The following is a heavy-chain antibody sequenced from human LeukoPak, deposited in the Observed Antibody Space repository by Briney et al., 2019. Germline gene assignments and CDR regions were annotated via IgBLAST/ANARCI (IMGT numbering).Heavy chain of an antibody. CDR3: ARVSDYGDLFDY. CDR1: GYTFTSYG. V-gene: IGHV1-18*01. D-gene: IGHD4-17*01. Sequence: ASVKVSCKASGYTFTSYGISWVRRAPGQGLEWMGWISAYNGNTNYAQKLQGRVTMTTDTSTSTAYMELRSLRSDDTAVYYCARVSDYGDLFDYWGQGTLVTVSS. J-gene: IGHJ4*02. CDR2: ISAYNGNT.